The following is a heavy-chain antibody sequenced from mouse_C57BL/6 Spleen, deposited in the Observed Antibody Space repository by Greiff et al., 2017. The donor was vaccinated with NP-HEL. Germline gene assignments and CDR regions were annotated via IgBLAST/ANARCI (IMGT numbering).Heavy chain of an antibody. D-gene: IGHD2-10*01. V-gene: IGHV14-2*01. CDR3: APLLPYDY. CDR2: MDPEDGDN. CDR1: GFNIKDYY. J-gene: IGHJ2*01. Sequence: EVKLQQSGAELVKPGASVKLSCTASGFNIKDYYMHWVKQRTEQGLEWIGRMDPEDGDNKYAPKFQGQATITEDTSSNTAYLQLSSQTSEDTAVYYCAPLLPYDYWGQGTTLTVSS.